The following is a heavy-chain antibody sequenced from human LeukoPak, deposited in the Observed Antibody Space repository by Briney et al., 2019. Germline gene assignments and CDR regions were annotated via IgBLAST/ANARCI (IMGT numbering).Heavy chain of an antibody. J-gene: IGHJ4*02. CDR2: ISWDGGST. Sequence: GGSLRLSCAASGFTFDDYTMHWVRQAPGKGLEWVSLISWDGGSTYYADSVKGRFTISRDNSKNSLYLQMNSLRTEDTALYYCAVAGSYYWRRGTVDRVST. CDR1: GFTFDDYT. V-gene: IGHV3-43*01. D-gene: IGHD6-19*01. CDR3: AVAGSYY.